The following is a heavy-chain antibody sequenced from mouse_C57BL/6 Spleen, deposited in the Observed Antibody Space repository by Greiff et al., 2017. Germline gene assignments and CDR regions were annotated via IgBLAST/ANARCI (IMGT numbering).Heavy chain of an antibody. CDR1: GFSLTSYA. J-gene: IGHJ4*01. CDR3: ASPDYSNYDYAMDY. CDR2: IWTGGGT. Sequence: VQLVESGPGLVAPSQSLSITCTVSGFSLTSYAISWVRQPPGKGLEWLGVIWTGGGTNYNSALKSRLSISKDNSKSQVFLKMNSLQTDDTARYYCASPDYSNYDYAMDYWGQGTSVTVSS. D-gene: IGHD2-5*01. V-gene: IGHV2-9-1*01.